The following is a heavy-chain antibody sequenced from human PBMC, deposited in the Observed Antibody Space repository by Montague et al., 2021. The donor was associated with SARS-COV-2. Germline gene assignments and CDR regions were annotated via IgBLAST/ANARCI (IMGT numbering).Heavy chain of an antibody. J-gene: IGHJ6*02. V-gene: IGHV4-39*01. D-gene: IGHD5-18*01. CDR1: GGSISSSDYY. Sequence: SETLSLTCTVSGGSISSSDYYWGWIRQPPGKGLEWIGTIYYSGSTYYTPSLKSRVTISVDTSKNQFSLKLTSLTAADTAVYYCARSSGYNYDISYDGMDVWGQGTTVTVSS. CDR2: IYYSGST. CDR3: ARSSGYNYDISYDGMDV.